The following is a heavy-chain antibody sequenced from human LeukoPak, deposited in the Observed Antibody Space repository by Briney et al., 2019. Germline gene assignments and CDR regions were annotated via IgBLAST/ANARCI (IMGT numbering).Heavy chain of an antibody. V-gene: IGHV4-39*01. Sequence: SETLSLTCTVSGGSISSRSYYWGWIRQPPGKGLEWIGSIYYSGSTYYNPSLKSRVTISVDTSKNQFSLKLSSVTAADTAVYYCARQEGAVAGTDWFDPWGQGTLVTVSS. CDR3: ARQEGAVAGTDWFDP. CDR1: GGSISSRSYY. CDR2: IYYSGST. J-gene: IGHJ5*02. D-gene: IGHD6-19*01.